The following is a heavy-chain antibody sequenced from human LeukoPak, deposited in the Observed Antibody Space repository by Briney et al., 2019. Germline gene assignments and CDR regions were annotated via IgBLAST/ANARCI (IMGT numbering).Heavy chain of an antibody. CDR2: IYNSGSI. CDR3: ARSLSMIPAKGAFDI. V-gene: IGHV4-39*07. Sequence: SETLSLTCTVSGCSISSYYWGWIRQPPGKGLEWIASIYNSGSISYNPSLKSRVTISLDTSQKQFSLKLSSVTAADTAVYYCARSLSMIPAKGAFDIWGQGIMVTVSS. D-gene: IGHD2/OR15-2a*01. CDR1: GCSISSYY. J-gene: IGHJ3*02.